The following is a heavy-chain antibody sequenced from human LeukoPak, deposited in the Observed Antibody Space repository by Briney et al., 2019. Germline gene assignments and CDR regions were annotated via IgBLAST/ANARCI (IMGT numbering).Heavy chain of an antibody. V-gene: IGHV1-46*01. CDR1: GYTFTSYY. J-gene: IGHJ1*01. CDR3: ARVVSPLYCSGGSCYADGAEYFQH. CDR2: INPSGGST. D-gene: IGHD2-15*01. Sequence: ASVKVSCKASGYTFTSYYMHWVRQAPGQGLEWMGIINPSGGSTSYAQKFQGRVTMTRDTSTSTVYMELSSLRSEDTAVYYCARVVSPLYCSGGSCYADGAEYFQHWGQGTLVTVSS.